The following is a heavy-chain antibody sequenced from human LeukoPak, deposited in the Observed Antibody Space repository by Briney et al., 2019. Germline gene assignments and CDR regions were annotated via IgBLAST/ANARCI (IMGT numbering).Heavy chain of an antibody. V-gene: IGHV3-23*01. D-gene: IGHD3-10*01. CDR2: ISGGGGST. CDR1: GFTFSSCA. CDR3: AKGSGRQFVY. J-gene: IGHJ4*02. Sequence: PGGSLRLSCAASGFTFSSCAMSWVRQAPGKGLEWVSGISGGGGSTYYTDSVRGRFTISRDNSKNTLYLQMNSLRAEDTAKYYCAKGSGRQFVYWGQGTLVTVSS.